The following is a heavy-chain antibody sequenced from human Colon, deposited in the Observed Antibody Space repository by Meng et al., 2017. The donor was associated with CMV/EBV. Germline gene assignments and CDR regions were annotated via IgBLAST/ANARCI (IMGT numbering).Heavy chain of an antibody. CDR3: AKDTYPGYSNSVLFDS. CDR2: IRIDGSDE. J-gene: IGHJ4*02. D-gene: IGHD6-13*01. CDR1: GFTFSSYG. V-gene: IGHV3-30*02. Sequence: GGSLRLSCAASGFTFSSYGMHWVRRAPGKGLEWVAFIRIDGSDETYADSVKGRFTISRDNSKNTLSLRMNSLTPEDTAVYYCAKDTYPGYSNSVLFDSWGQGTLVTVSS.